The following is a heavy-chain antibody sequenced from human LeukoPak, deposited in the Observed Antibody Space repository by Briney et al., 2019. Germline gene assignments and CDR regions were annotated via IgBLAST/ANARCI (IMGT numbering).Heavy chain of an antibody. CDR2: IYTSGST. J-gene: IGHJ4*02. CDR1: GGAISSYY. D-gene: IGHD6-13*01. Sequence: PETLSLTSTLSGGAISSYYWSWIRQPAGKGLEWIGRIYTSGSTNYNPSLKSRVTMSVDTSKNQFSLKLSSVTAADTAVYYCAKNNEERRIAAAAVFDYWGQGTLVTVSS. CDR3: AKNNEERRIAAAAVFDY. V-gene: IGHV4-4*07.